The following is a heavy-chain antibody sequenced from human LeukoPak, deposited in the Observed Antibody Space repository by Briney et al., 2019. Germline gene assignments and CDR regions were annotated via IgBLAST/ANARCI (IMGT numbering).Heavy chain of an antibody. V-gene: IGHV3-23*01. CDR1: EFTFSNYA. D-gene: IGHD2-2*01. J-gene: IGHJ6*03. CDR2: STGTGYST. CDR3: ANRIRYCSSISCSLRPLMDV. Sequence: KSGGSLRLSCAASEFTFSNYAMSWVRQAPGKGLEWVSGSTGTGYSTYYADSVKGRFTISRDNSKNTLYLQMNSLRAEDTAVYYCANRIRYCSSISCSLRPLMDVWGKGTTVTVSS.